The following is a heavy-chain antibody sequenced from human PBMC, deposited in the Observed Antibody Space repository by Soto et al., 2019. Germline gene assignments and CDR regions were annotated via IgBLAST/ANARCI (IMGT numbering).Heavy chain of an antibody. V-gene: IGHV1-18*01. CDR2: TSAYNGNS. D-gene: IGHD1-1*01. CDR3: AGPWNHL. CDR1: GYTFTSYG. Sequence: ASVKVSCKASGYTFTSYGISWVRQAPGQGLEWVGWTSAYNGNSNYAQKLQGRVTMTRDTSISTAYMELSSLRDEDTAVYYCAGPWNHLWGKALPVTV. J-gene: IGHJ4*02.